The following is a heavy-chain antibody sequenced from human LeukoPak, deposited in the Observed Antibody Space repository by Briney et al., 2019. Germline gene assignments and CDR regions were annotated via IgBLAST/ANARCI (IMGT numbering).Heavy chain of an antibody. CDR1: GGTFSSYA. D-gene: IGHD3-10*01. Sequence: SVKVSCKASGGTFSSYAISWVRQAPGQGLEWMGGIIPIFGTANYAQKFQGRVTITADKSTSTAYMVLSSLRSEDTAVYYCARSGSGSYKSGGSFDYWGQGTLVTVSS. CDR3: ARSGSGSYKSGGSFDY. V-gene: IGHV1-69*06. J-gene: IGHJ4*02. CDR2: IIPIFGTA.